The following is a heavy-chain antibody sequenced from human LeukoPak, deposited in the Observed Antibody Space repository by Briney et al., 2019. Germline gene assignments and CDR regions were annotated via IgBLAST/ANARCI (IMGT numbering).Heavy chain of an antibody. Sequence: SQTLSLTCTVSGGSISSGSYYWSWIRQPAGKGLEWIGRIYTSGSTNYNPSLKSRVTISVDTSKNQFSLMLSSVTAADTAVYYCARVLAGSGFDYWGQGTLVTVSS. CDR2: IYTSGST. CDR1: GGSISSGSYY. CDR3: ARVLAGSGFDY. V-gene: IGHV4-61*02. D-gene: IGHD6-13*01. J-gene: IGHJ4*02.